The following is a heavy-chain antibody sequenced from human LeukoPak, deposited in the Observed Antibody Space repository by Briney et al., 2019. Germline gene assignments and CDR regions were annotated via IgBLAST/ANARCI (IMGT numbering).Heavy chain of an antibody. CDR1: GFTFSSYS. V-gene: IGHV3-48*01. CDR2: ISSSSSTI. D-gene: IGHD2-2*01. J-gene: IGHJ4*02. CDR3: ASSRGVFDY. Sequence: QPGGSLRLSCAASGFTFSSYSMNWDRQAPGKGLEWVSYISSSSSTIYYADSVKGRFTISRDNAKNSLYLQMNSLRAEDTAVYYCASSRGVFDYWGQGTLVTVSS.